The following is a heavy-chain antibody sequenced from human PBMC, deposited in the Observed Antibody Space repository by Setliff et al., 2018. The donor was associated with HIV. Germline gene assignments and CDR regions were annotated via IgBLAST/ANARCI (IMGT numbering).Heavy chain of an antibody. CDR3: AREMFMYTSSEGFPFDF. CDR1: GYTFTSYY. CDR2: INPSGSRT. Sequence: ASVKVSCKASGYTFTSYYMHWVRQAPGQGLEWMGIINPSGSRTTYTKKFQGRVTMTRDTSTNTDYLELSSLRSEDTATYYCAREMFMYTSSEGFPFDFGGQGTLVTVSA. J-gene: IGHJ4*02. D-gene: IGHD3-10*02. V-gene: IGHV1-46*01.